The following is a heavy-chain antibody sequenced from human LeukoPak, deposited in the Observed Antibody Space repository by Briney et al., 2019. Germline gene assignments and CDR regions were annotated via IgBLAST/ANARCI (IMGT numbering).Heavy chain of an antibody. CDR2: IYYSGST. CDR3: ARSVLLDHFDY. Sequence: SETLSLTCTVSGGSISSSSHYWGWIRQPPGKGLGWIGSIYYSGSTYYNPSLKSRVTISVDTSKNQFSLKVSSVTAADTAVYYCARSVLLDHFDYWGQGTLVTVSS. D-gene: IGHD2/OR15-2a*01. V-gene: IGHV4-39*01. J-gene: IGHJ4*02. CDR1: GGSISSSSHY.